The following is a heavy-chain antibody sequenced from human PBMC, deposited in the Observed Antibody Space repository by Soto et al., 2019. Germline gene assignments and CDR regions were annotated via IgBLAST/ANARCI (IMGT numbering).Heavy chain of an antibody. CDR3: AREALIHGALAY. J-gene: IGHJ4*02. CDR2: ISYDGSNK. CDR1: GFTFSSYV. Sequence: QVQLVESGGGVVQPGRSLRLSCAASGFTFSSYVMHWVRQAPGKGLEWVAVISYDGSNKYFADSVKGRFTISRENSKNKLYLQMNSLRAEDTAVYYCAREALIHGALAYGGQGTLVTVSS. D-gene: IGHD3-16*01. V-gene: IGHV3-30-3*01.